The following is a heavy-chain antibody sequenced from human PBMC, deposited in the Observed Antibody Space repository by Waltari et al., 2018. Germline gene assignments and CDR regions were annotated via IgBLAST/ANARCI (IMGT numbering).Heavy chain of an antibody. D-gene: IGHD6-19*01. V-gene: IGHV4-34*01. CDR3: ARKEQCLDPNWFDP. CDR1: GGSFSGYY. CDR2: INHSGST. J-gene: IGHJ5*02. Sequence: QVQLQQWGAGRLKPSETLSLTCAVHGGSFSGYYWSWIRQPPGKGLEWIGEINHSGSTNYTPALKSRVTISVDTSKNQFSLKLSSVTAADTAVYYCARKEQCLDPNWFDPWGQGTLVTVSS.